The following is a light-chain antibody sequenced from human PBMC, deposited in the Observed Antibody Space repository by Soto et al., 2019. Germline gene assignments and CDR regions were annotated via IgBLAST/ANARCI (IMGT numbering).Light chain of an antibody. V-gene: IGLV2-14*01. CDR2: DVS. CDR3: CSYTTSNTRQIV. Sequence: QSALTQPASVSGSPGQSITISCTGTSSDVGGYNYVSWYQQHPGKAPKFMIYDVSNRPSGVSNRFSGSKSGHTASLTISGLQAEDEAGYYCCSYTTSNTRQIVFGTGTKVTVL. CDR1: SSDVGGYNY. J-gene: IGLJ1*01.